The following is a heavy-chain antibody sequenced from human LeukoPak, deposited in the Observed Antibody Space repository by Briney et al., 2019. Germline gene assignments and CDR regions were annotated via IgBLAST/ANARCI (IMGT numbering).Heavy chain of an antibody. CDR2: IYHSGST. V-gene: IGHV4-38-2*02. CDR3: ARDGLVVPAASSGYYYYMDV. J-gene: IGHJ6*03. CDR1: GASLTRFY. Sequence: SETLSLTCSVSGASLTRFYWSWIRQPPGKGLEWIGSIYHSGSTYYNPSLKSRVTISVDTSKNQFSLKLSSVTAADTAVYYCARDGLVVPAASSGYYYYMDVWGKGTTVTVSS. D-gene: IGHD2-2*01.